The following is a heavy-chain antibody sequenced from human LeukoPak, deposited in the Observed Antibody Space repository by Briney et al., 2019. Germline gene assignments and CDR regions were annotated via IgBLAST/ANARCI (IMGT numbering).Heavy chain of an antibody. D-gene: IGHD1-1*01. J-gene: IGHJ4*02. CDR1: GITPFH. Sequence: SETLSLTCSVSGITPFHWSWIRQTPGKGLEWIGHITFTGNTNYNPSLKSRVTISLGTSNNQSSLELKAVTAADTAVYYCAREGGAPGHTNEFDYWGQGILVTVSS. CDR2: ITFTGNT. V-gene: IGHV4-59*01. CDR3: AREGGAPGHTNEFDY.